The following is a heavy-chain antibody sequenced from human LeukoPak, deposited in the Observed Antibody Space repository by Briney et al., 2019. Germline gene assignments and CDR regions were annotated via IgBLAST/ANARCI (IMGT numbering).Heavy chain of an antibody. V-gene: IGHV3-48*01. D-gene: IGHD3-9*01. Sequence: PGGSLRLSCAASGFTFSSYGMNWVRQAPGKGLEWVSYISSSSSTIYYADSVKGRFTISRDNAKNSLYLQMNSLRAEDTAVYYCAKGADFDWLTMDYWGQGTLVTVSS. CDR1: GFTFSSYG. CDR2: ISSSSSTI. CDR3: AKGADFDWLTMDY. J-gene: IGHJ4*02.